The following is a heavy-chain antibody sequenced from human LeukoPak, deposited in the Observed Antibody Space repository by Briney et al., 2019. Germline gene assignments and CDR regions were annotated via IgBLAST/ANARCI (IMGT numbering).Heavy chain of an antibody. CDR2: IYYSGST. CDR1: DGSTSSYY. D-gene: IGHD2-15*01. Sequence: PSETLSLTCTVADGSTSSYYWCWSRQPPGKRQWWMVYIYYSGSTNYNPSLKSRVTISVDTSKNPFSLQLSSVTAADTAVYYCARTVVSVVVVVAATDSWFDPWGQGTLVTVSS. V-gene: IGHV4-59*01. CDR3: ARTVVSVVVVVAATDSWFDP. J-gene: IGHJ5*02.